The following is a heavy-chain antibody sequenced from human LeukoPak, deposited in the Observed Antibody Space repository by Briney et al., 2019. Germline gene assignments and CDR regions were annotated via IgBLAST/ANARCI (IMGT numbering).Heavy chain of an antibody. Sequence: PGGSLRLSCAASGFTFSTYSMNWVRQAPGKGLEWVSSISHSSSYIYYADSVKGRFTISRDNAKNSLSVQMNSLRVEDTAVYYCARGGDFIQSYYHMDVWGKGTTVTISS. CDR1: GFTFSTYS. D-gene: IGHD3-10*01. CDR2: ISHSSSYI. CDR3: ARGGDFIQSYYHMDV. J-gene: IGHJ6*03. V-gene: IGHV3-21*01.